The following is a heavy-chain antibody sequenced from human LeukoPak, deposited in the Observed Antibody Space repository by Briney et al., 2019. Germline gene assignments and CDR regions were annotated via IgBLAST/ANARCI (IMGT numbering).Heavy chain of an antibody. CDR2: IKKDGSEK. D-gene: IGHD5-18*01. Sequence: GGSLRLSCAASGFTFSSYWMSWVRQAPGKGLGWVANIKKDGSEKYYVDSVKGRFTISRDNAKTSLYLQMNSLRAEDTAVYYCARDLSGVTGYTYGRGIDYWGQGTLVTVSS. CDR1: GFTFSSYW. CDR3: ARDLSGVTGYTYGRGIDY. V-gene: IGHV3-7*01. J-gene: IGHJ4*02.